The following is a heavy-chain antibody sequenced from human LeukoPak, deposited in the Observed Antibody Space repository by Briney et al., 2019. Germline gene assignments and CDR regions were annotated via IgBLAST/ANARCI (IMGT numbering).Heavy chain of an antibody. CDR3: ARTLYYYYYMDV. J-gene: IGHJ6*03. CDR2: IYSGGTT. V-gene: IGHV4-61*10. CDR1: GASLSAGYYY. Sequence: SETLSLTCTVSGASLSAGYYYWSWILQPAGKGLEWFGRIYSGGTTNYNPSLNSRVTISGDTSKKQFSLKLSSVTAADTAVYYCARTLYYYYYMDVWGKGTTVTVSS.